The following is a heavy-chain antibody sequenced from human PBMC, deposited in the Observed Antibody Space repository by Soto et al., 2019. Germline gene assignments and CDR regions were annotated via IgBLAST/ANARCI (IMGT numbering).Heavy chain of an antibody. J-gene: IGHJ6*03. CDR3: ARPVNYYYYYMDV. V-gene: IGHV4-39*01. Sequence: QLQLQESGPGLVKPSETLSLTCTVSGGSISSSTSYWGWIRQPPGKGLESIGSINYSGSTYSSPSLKSRVTISADTSKNQFSLKLSSVTAADTAVYYCARPVNYYYYYMDVWGKGTMVTVSS. CDR2: INYSGST. CDR1: GGSISSSTSY.